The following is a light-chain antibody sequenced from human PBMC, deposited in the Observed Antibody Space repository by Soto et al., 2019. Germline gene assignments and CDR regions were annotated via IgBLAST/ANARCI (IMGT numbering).Light chain of an antibody. V-gene: IGKV3-20*01. Sequence: EIVLTQSPGTLSLSPGERATLSCRASQSVSSSYLVWYQQKPGQAPGLLIYGASSRPTGIPDRFSGSGSGTYCTLPISRLEPEDFAVYYCQQYDSSSYTFGQGTKLEI. CDR2: GAS. CDR1: QSVSSSY. CDR3: QQYDSSSYT. J-gene: IGKJ2*01.